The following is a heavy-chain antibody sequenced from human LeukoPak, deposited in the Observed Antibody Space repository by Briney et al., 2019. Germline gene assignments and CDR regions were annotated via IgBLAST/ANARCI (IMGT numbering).Heavy chain of an antibody. CDR1: GFTFSSYS. CDR2: ISSSSSYI. CDR3: ARGVEYSSSVDY. Sequence: GGSLRLSCAASGFTFSSYSMNWVRQAPGKGLEWVSSISSSSSYISYADSVKGRFTISRDNAKNSLYLQMNSLRAEDTAVYYCARGVEYSSSVDYWGQGTLVTVSS. D-gene: IGHD6-6*01. V-gene: IGHV3-21*01. J-gene: IGHJ4*02.